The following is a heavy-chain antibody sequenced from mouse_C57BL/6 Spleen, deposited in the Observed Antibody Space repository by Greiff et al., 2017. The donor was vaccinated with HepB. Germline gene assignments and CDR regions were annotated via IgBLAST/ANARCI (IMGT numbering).Heavy chain of an antibody. CDR2: INPNNGGT. V-gene: IGHV1-22*01. J-gene: IGHJ1*03. CDR1: GYTFTDYN. Sequence: EVQLQQSGPELVKPGASVKMSCKASGYTFTDYNMHWVKQSHGKSLEWIGYINPNNGGTSYNQKFKGKATLTVNKSSSTAYMEIRSLTSEDSAVYYCSTFYYYGSSWYFDVWGTGTTVTVSS. D-gene: IGHD1-1*01. CDR3: STFYYYGSSWYFDV.